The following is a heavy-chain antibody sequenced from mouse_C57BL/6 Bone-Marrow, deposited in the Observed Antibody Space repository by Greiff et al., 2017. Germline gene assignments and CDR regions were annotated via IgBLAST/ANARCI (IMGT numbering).Heavy chain of an antibody. J-gene: IGHJ1*03. CDR2: INPNYGTT. Sequence: VQLKESGPELVKPGASVKISCKASGYSFTDYNMNWVKQSNGKSLEWIGVINPNYGTTSYNQKFKGKATLTVDQSSSTAYMQLNRLTSEDSAVYYSAIYDYENYWYFDVWGTGTTVTVSS. V-gene: IGHV1-39*01. D-gene: IGHD2-4*01. CDR1: GYSFTDYN. CDR3: AIYDYENYWYFDV.